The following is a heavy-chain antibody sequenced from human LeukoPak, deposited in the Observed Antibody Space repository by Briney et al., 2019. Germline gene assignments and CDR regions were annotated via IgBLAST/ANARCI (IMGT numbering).Heavy chain of an antibody. D-gene: IGHD7-27*01. Sequence: GSLRLSCAASGFTFSPYAMTWVRQAPGKGLEWVSAISGSGGSTYYADSVKGRFTISRDNSKNTLYLQMNGLRAEDTAVYYCATLWGYHYFDYWGQGTLVTVSS. V-gene: IGHV3-23*01. CDR3: ATLWGYHYFDY. J-gene: IGHJ4*02. CDR2: ISGSGGST. CDR1: GFTFSPYA.